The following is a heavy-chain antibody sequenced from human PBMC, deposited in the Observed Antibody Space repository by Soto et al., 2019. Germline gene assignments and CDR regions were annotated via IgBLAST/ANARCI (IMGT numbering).Heavy chain of an antibody. CDR2: ISYTGST. J-gene: IGHJ6*02. CDR3: AREGVAAPYYYYGMDV. V-gene: IGHV4-59*01. Sequence: LSLTCTVSGDSIRSYYWSWIRQPPGKGLEWIGYISYTGSTHYNPSLKSRVTISADTSKNQFSLKLSSVTTADTALYYCAREGVAAPYYYYGMDVWGQGSTVTVSS. D-gene: IGHD2-15*01. CDR1: GDSIRSYY.